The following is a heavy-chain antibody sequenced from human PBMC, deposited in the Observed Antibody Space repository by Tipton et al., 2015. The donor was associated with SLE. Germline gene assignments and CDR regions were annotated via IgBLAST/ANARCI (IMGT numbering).Heavy chain of an antibody. V-gene: IGHV4-61*02. D-gene: IGHD6-13*01. CDR1: GGSISSGSYY. Sequence: TLSLTCTVSGGSISSGSYYWSWIRQPAGKGLEWIGRIYTSGSTNYNPSLKSRVTISVDTSKNQFSLKLSSVTAADTAAYYCARDRSSSSWYNAFDIWGQGTMVTVSS. CDR3: ARDRSSSSWYNAFDI. CDR2: IYTSGST. J-gene: IGHJ3*02.